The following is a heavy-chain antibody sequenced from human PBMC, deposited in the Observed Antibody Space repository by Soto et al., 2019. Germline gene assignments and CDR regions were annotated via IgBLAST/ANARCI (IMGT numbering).Heavy chain of an antibody. Sequence: SVKVSCKASGGTFSSYAFSWVRQAPGQGLEWMGGIIPIFGTADYAQKFQGRVTITADESTSTAYMELSSLRSEDTAVYYCAGPPELTRINYYYCMDVWG. D-gene: IGHD1-7*01. CDR2: IIPIFGTA. J-gene: IGHJ6*02. CDR3: AGPPELTRINYYYCMDV. CDR1: GGTFSSYA. V-gene: IGHV1-69*13.